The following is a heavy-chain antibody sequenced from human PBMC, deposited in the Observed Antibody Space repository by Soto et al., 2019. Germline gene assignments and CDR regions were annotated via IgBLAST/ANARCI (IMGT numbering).Heavy chain of an antibody. CDR1: GGSISSYY. V-gene: IGHV4-59*01. CDR3: ARAFGSPATGFDY. D-gene: IGHD3-10*01. CDR2: IYYSGST. Sequence: KPSETLSLTCTVSGGSISSYYWSWIRQPPGKGLEWIGYIYYSGSTNYNPSLKSRVTISVDTSKNQFSLKLSSVTAADTAVYYCARAFGSPATGFDYWGQGTLVTVSS. J-gene: IGHJ4*02.